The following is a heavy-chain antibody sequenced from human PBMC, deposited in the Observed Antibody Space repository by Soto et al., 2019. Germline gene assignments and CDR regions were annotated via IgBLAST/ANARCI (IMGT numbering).Heavy chain of an antibody. CDR3: ARGRGVSVEGDIVVVVAAFDP. J-gene: IGHJ5*02. Sequence: ASVKVSCKASGYTFTGYYMHWVQQAPGQGLEWMGWINPNSGGTNYAQKFQGWVTMTRDTSTSTAYMELSRLRSDDTAVYYCARGRGVSVEGDIVVVVAAFDPWGQGTLVTVSS. D-gene: IGHD2-15*01. CDR1: GYTFTGYY. V-gene: IGHV1-2*04. CDR2: INPNSGGT.